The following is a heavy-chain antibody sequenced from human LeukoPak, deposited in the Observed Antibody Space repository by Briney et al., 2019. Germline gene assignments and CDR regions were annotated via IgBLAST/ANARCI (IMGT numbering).Heavy chain of an antibody. CDR2: INPNSGGT. D-gene: IGHD3-10*01. J-gene: IGHJ5*02. Sequence: ASVKVCCKASGYTFTGYYMHWVRQAPGQGLEWMGWINPNSGGTNYAQKFQGRVTMTRDTSISTAYMELSRLRSDDTAVYYCARGVGTITMVRGVTWFDPWGQGTLVTVSS. CDR3: ARGVGTITMVRGVTWFDP. V-gene: IGHV1-2*02. CDR1: GYTFTGYY.